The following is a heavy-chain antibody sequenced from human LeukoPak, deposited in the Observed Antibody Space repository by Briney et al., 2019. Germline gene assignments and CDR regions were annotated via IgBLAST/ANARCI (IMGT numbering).Heavy chain of an antibody. CDR3: AAIATPTYFDY. CDR1: GYSISSGYY. D-gene: IGHD2-21*01. J-gene: IGHJ4*02. CDR2: IYHSGST. Sequence: SETLSLTCTVSGYSISSGYYWGWIRQPPGKGLEWIGSIYHSGSTYYNPSLKSRVTISVDTSKNQFSLKLSSVTAADTAVYYCAAIATPTYFDYWGQGTLVTVSS. V-gene: IGHV4-38-2*02.